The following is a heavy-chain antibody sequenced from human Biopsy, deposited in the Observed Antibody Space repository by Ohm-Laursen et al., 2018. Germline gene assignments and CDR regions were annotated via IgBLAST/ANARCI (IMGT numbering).Heavy chain of an antibody. Sequence: PSETLSLTWAVYGGSFSGYYWSWIRQPPGKGLEWIGEINHGGSTNYNPSLKSRVTISVDTSKNQFSLKLSSVTAADTAVYYCARGRLRAVARFDYWGQGTLVTVSS. CDR3: ARGRLRAVARFDY. CDR1: GGSFSGYY. CDR2: INHGGST. J-gene: IGHJ4*02. V-gene: IGHV4-34*01. D-gene: IGHD6-19*01.